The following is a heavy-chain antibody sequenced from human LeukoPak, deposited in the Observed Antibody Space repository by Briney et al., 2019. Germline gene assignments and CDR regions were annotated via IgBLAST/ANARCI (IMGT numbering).Heavy chain of an antibody. CDR2: LHSTSSPI. CDR1: GFTFSSHP. Sequence: PGGSLRLSCEASGFTFSSHPMHWVRQAPGKGLEWVSYLHSTSSPIYYADSVKGRFSVSRDVSSDTLYLQVDSLRAEDTAVYFCAREGHSDLLTGYSPVEYYYYYMDVWGKGTTVTVSS. V-gene: IGHV3-48*01. D-gene: IGHD3-9*01. CDR3: AREGHSDLLTGYSPVEYYYYYMDV. J-gene: IGHJ6*03.